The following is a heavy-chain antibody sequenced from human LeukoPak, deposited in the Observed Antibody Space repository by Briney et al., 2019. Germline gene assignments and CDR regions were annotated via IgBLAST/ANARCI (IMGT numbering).Heavy chain of an antibody. CDR3: ARGGLAAAGTPYYYYYYMDV. J-gene: IGHJ6*03. CDR1: GASITSGGHY. CDR2: IYYSENP. V-gene: IGHV4-31*03. D-gene: IGHD6-13*01. Sequence: PSETLSLTCTVSGASITSGGHYWSWARQLPGKGLEWIEFIYYSENPSYNPSLKSRVTISVDTSKNQFSLKLSSVTAADTAVYYCARGGLAAAGTPYYYYYYMDVWGKGTTVTVSS.